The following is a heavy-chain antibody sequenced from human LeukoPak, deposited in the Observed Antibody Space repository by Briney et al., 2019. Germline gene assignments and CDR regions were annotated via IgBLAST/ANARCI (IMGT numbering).Heavy chain of an antibody. CDR2: IKQDGSEK. Sequence: GGSLRLSCAASGFTFSSYWMSWVRQAPGKGLEWVANIKQDGSEKYYVDPVKGRFTISRDNAKNSLYLQMNSLRAEDTAVYYCARDSSGWYSDYWGQGTLVTVSS. CDR1: GFTFSSYW. CDR3: ARDSSGWYSDY. J-gene: IGHJ4*02. V-gene: IGHV3-7*01. D-gene: IGHD6-19*01.